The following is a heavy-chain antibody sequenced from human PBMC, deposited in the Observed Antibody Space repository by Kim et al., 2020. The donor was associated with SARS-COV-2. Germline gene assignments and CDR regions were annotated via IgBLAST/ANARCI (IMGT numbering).Heavy chain of an antibody. V-gene: IGHV4-31*03. CDR3: ARVRSFFGVVRNFDY. CDR2: IYYSGST. J-gene: IGHJ4*02. CDR1: GGSISSGCYY. D-gene: IGHD3-3*01. Sequence: SETLSLTCTVSGGSISSGCYYWSWILQHPGKGLEWIGYIYYSGSTYYNPSPKSRVTISVDTSKNQFSLKLSSVTAADTAVYYCARVRSFFGVVRNFDYWGQGTLVTVSS.